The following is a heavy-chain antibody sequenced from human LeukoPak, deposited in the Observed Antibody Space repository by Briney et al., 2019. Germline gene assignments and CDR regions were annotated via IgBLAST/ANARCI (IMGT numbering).Heavy chain of an antibody. Sequence: GGSLRLSCAASGFTFSGYSMNWVRQAPGKGLEWVSYISSSGSTIYYADSVKGRFTISRDNAKNSLYLQMNSLRAEDTAVYYCARDYSGWSLDPWGQGTLVTVSS. CDR3: ARDYSGWSLDP. CDR2: ISSSGSTI. CDR1: GFTFSGYS. D-gene: IGHD5-12*01. V-gene: IGHV3-48*01. J-gene: IGHJ5*02.